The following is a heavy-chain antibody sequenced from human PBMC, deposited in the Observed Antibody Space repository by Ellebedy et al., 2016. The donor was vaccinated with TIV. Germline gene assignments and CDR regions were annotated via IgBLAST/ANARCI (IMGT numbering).Heavy chain of an antibody. J-gene: IGHJ4*02. CDR2: ISSSSSYI. V-gene: IGHV3-11*06. Sequence: PGGSLRLSCAASGFTFSDYYMSWTRQDPGKGLEWVSYISSSSSYIKYADSVKGRSTISRDNAKNSLYLQMNSLRAEDTAVYYCARDPSVHEEGYWGQGTLVTVSS. CDR1: GFTFSDYY. D-gene: IGHD5/OR15-5a*01. CDR3: ARDPSVHEEGY.